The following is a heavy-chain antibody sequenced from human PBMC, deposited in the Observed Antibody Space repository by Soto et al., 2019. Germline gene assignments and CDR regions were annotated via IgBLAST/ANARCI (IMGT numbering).Heavy chain of an antibody. CDR2: ITSSGSTI. J-gene: IGHJ4*02. V-gene: IGHV3-11*01. D-gene: IGHD6-19*01. CDR1: GFTFIDYY. Sequence: GSLRLSCAASGFTFIDYYISFIRHAPGKWLEWVSYITSSGSTIYYADSVKGRFTISRDNAKNSLYLQMNSLRAEDTAVYYCARENEQWVAADNWGQGTLVTVSS. CDR3: ARENEQWVAADN.